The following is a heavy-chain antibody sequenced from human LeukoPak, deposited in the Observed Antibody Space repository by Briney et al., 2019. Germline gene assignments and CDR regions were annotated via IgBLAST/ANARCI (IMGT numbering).Heavy chain of an antibody. CDR2: TYYTSKWEN. V-gene: IGHV6-1*01. J-gene: IGHJ4*02. Sequence: SQTLSLTCVISGDSVSANKIAWNWIRQSPSRGLEWLGRTYYTSKWENDYAVSVKGRITIIPDTSKNHISLHLTSVSPEDTAVYYCAREVVENSTTWIGAFDYWGQGTLVTVSS. D-gene: IGHD6-13*01. CDR3: AREVVENSTTWIGAFDY. CDR1: GDSVSANKIA.